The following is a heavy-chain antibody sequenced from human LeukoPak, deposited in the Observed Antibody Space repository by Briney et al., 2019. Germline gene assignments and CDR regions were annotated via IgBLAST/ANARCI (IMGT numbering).Heavy chain of an antibody. CDR3: ARVEDGSSWYPPDY. D-gene: IGHD6-13*01. CDR2: INPNSGGT. V-gene: IGHV1-2*02. J-gene: IGHJ4*02. Sequence: ASVKVSCKASGYTFTGYYMHWVRQAPGQGLEWMGWINPNSGGTSYAQKFQGRVTMTRDTSISTAYMELSRLRSDDTAVYYCARVEDGSSWYPPDYWGQGTLVTVSS. CDR1: GYTFTGYY.